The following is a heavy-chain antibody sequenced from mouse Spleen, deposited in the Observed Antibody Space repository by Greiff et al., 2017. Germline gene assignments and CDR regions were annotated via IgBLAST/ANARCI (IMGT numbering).Heavy chain of an antibody. CDR3: ARLTGPGYFDY. CDR2: ISDGGSYT. Sequence: EVMLVESGGGLVKPGGSLKLSCAASGFTFSSYAMSWVRQTPEKRLEWVATISDGGSYTYYPDNVKGRFTISRDNAKNNLYLQMSHLKSEDTAMYYCARLTGPGYFDYWGQGTTLTVSS. J-gene: IGHJ2*01. V-gene: IGHV5-4*03. CDR1: GFTFSSYA. D-gene: IGHD4-1*01.